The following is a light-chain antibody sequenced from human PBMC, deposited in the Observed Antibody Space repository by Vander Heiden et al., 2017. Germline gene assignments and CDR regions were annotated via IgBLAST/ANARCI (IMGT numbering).Light chain of an antibody. J-gene: IGKJ2*01. CDR3: QQSYTIPLT. CDR1: QSSARV. Sequence: DIQMTQSPSSLSASVGDRVTITCRARQSSARVVNWYQQKPGKAPNLLIYDASTVQSGVPSRFTAIVSGTDFTLTISSLQPEYFATYYCQQSYTIPLTFGQGTKLEIK. CDR2: DAS. V-gene: IGKV1-39*01.